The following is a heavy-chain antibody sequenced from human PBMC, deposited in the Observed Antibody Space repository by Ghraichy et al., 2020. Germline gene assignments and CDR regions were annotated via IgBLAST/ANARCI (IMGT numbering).Heavy chain of an antibody. CDR1: GYSISSGYY. CDR3: AALDTQQLLLSHFDL. J-gene: IGHJ4*02. D-gene: IGHD1-1*01. Sequence: SETLSLTCTVSGYSISSGYYWGWIRQPPGKGLEWIAIMFHSGNTYSNPSLKSRVTISIDTSNNQVSLRLSSVTAADTAVYYCAALDTQQLLLSHFDLWGQGILVTVSS. V-gene: IGHV4-38-2*02. CDR2: MFHSGNT.